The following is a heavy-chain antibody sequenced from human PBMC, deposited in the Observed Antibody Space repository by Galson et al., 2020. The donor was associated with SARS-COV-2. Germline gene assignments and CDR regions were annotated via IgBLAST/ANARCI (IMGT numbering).Heavy chain of an antibody. CDR1: GFTFSNYG. CDR2: IWDDGSNK. J-gene: IGHJ4*02. Sequence: GESLKISCAASGFTFSNYGMHWVRQAPGKGLEWVAVIWDDGSNKYYADSVKGRFTISRDNSKNTLYLQMNSLRAEDTAVYYCARDVIPLRWGTFDYWGQGTLVTVSS. V-gene: IGHV3-33*01. CDR3: ARDVIPLRWGTFDY. D-gene: IGHD4-17*01.